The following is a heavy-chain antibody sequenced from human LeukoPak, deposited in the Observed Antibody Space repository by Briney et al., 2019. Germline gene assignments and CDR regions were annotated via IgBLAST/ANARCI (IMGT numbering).Heavy chain of an antibody. D-gene: IGHD3-10*01. Sequence: PSETLSLTCAVYGGSFSGYYWSWIRQPPGKGLEWIGEINHSGSTNYNPSLKSRVTISVDTSKNQFSLKLSSVTAADTAVYYCASLTMVRGVTGMDVWGKGTTVTASS. CDR3: ASLTMVRGVTGMDV. J-gene: IGHJ6*04. CDR2: INHSGST. V-gene: IGHV4-34*01. CDR1: GGSFSGYY.